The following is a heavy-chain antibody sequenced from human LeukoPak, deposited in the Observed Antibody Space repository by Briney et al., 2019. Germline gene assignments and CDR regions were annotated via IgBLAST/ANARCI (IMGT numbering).Heavy chain of an antibody. D-gene: IGHD4-17*01. Sequence: GGSLRLSCAASGFTFSSYGMHWVRQAPGKGLEWVAVISYDGSNKYYADSVKGRFTISRDNSKDTLYPQMNSLRAEDTAVYYCAKDHGDHYFDYWGQGTLVTVSS. V-gene: IGHV3-30*18. CDR3: AKDHGDHYFDY. J-gene: IGHJ4*02. CDR1: GFTFSSYG. CDR2: ISYDGSNK.